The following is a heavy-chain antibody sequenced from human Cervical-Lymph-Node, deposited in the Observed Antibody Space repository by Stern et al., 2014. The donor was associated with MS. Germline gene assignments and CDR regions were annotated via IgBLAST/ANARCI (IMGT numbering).Heavy chain of an antibody. CDR2: IYHSGYT. CDR3: ARDSYSDYAETTFDY. Sequence: QLQLQESGPGLVKPSETLSLTCTVSGYSFSSEYYWGWIRQTPGKGLEWIGSIYHSGYTSYNPSLKSRVTMSVDTSKNQFSLSRSSVTAADTAVYYCARDSYSDYAETTFDYWGQGILVTVSS. J-gene: IGHJ4*02. D-gene: IGHD4-11*01. CDR1: GYSFSSEYY. V-gene: IGHV4-38-2*02.